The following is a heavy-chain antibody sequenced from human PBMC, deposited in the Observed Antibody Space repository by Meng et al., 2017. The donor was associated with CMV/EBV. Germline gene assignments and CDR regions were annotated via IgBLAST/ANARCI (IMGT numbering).Heavy chain of an antibody. CDR3: ARESFGSHFDY. Sequence: GESLKISCVAFDFTVSTYYMSWVRQAPGKGLEWVAVISYDGSNKYYADSVKGRFTISRDNSKNTLYLQMNSLRAEDTAVYYCARESFGSHFDYWGQGTLVTVSS. J-gene: IGHJ4*02. V-gene: IGHV3-30-3*01. CDR2: ISYDGSNK. D-gene: IGHD1-26*01. CDR1: DFTVSTYY.